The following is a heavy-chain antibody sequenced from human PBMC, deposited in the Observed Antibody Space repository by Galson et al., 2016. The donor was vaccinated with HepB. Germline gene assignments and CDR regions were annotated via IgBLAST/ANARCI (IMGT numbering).Heavy chain of an antibody. Sequence: GLEWVSAISSSGGSTFYSDSVKGRFTVSRDNSKNMLYLEMSSLRGDDTAVYYCARGGQYTSSSISVYFDSWGQGALITVSS. J-gene: IGHJ4*02. CDR2: ISSSGGST. D-gene: IGHD6-6*01. V-gene: IGHV3-23*01. CDR3: ARGGQYTSSSISVYFDS.